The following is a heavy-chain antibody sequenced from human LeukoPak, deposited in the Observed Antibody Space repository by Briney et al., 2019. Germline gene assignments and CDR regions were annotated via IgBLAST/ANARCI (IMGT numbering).Heavy chain of an antibody. CDR1: GYTFTSYG. J-gene: IGHJ5*02. CDR2: ISAYNGNT. V-gene: IGHV1-18*01. CDR3: AREMGYCSSTSCSPLDP. Sequence: ASVKVSCKASGYTFTSYGISWVRQAPGQGLEWMGWISAYNGNTNYAQKLQGRVTMTTDTSTSTAYMELRSLRSDDPAVYYCAREMGYCSSTSCSPLDPWGQGTLVTVSS. D-gene: IGHD2-2*01.